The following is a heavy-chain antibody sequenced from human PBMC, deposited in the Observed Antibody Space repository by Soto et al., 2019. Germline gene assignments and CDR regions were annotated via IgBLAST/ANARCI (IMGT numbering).Heavy chain of an antibody. D-gene: IGHD2-8*02. CDR2: INAHSGGT. Sequence: GASVKVSCKASGFSFTGYYIHWLRQAPGQGLEWMGWINAHSGGTEYAQKFQGRVTLTRDTSIATAYLTLTSLTSDDTAVYYCAKDVVYAGLRRFDYWGQGTLVTVSS. J-gene: IGHJ4*02. CDR1: GFSFTGYY. CDR3: AKDVVYAGLRRFDY. V-gene: IGHV1-2*02.